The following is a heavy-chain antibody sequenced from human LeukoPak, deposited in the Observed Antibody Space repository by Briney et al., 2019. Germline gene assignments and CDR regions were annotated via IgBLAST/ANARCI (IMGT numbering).Heavy chain of an antibody. J-gene: IGHJ4*02. Sequence: PSETLSLTCTVSGGSISSYYWSWIRQPPGKELEWIGYIYYSGSTNYNPSLKSRVTISVDTSKNQFSLKLSSVTDADTAVYYCARVGSSWRYFGYWGQGTLVTVSS. CDR2: IYYSGST. CDR1: GGSISSYY. D-gene: IGHD6-13*01. CDR3: ARVGSSWRYFGY. V-gene: IGHV4-59*01.